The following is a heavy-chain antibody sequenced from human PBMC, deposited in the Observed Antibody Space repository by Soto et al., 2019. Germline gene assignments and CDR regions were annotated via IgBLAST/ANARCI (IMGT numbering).Heavy chain of an antibody. Sequence: QVRLQESGPGLVKPSHTLSLTCTVSGVSIGSGGNYLSWIRQHPEKGLDSIGYFYDSGSTDYNPSRKGRVTISVDTSKNKFSLMLRSVTDADTAVYDCARSPGGYGWFDPWGQGTLVTVSS. CDR1: GVSIGSGGNY. CDR3: ARSPGGYGWFDP. D-gene: IGHD5-12*01. J-gene: IGHJ5*02. CDR2: FYDSGST. V-gene: IGHV4-31*03.